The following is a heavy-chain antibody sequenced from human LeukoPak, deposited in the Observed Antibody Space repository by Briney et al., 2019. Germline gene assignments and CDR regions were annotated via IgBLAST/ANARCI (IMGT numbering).Heavy chain of an antibody. V-gene: IGHV4-59*01. CDR3: ARSSSWPNDAFDI. Sequence: PSETLSLTCTVSGGSISSYYWSWIRQPAGKGLEWIGYIYYSGSTNYNPSLKSRVTISVDTSKNQFPLKLSSVTAADTAVYYCARSSSWPNDAFDIWGQGTMVTVSS. J-gene: IGHJ3*02. D-gene: IGHD6-13*01. CDR2: IYYSGST. CDR1: GGSISSYY.